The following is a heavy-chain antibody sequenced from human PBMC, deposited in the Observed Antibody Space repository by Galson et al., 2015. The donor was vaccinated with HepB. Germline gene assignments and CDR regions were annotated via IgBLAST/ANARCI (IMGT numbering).Heavy chain of an antibody. D-gene: IGHD6-19*01. CDR3: ARYGAVAATLSGASFGY. J-gene: IGHJ4*02. V-gene: IGHV4-34*01. CDR1: GGSFSGYY. CDR2: INHSGST. Sequence: SETLSLTCAVYGGSFSGYYWSWIRQPPGKGLEWIGEINHSGSTNYNPSLKSRVTISVDTSKNQFSLKLSSVTAADTAVYYCARYGAVAATLSGASFGYWGQGTLVTVSS.